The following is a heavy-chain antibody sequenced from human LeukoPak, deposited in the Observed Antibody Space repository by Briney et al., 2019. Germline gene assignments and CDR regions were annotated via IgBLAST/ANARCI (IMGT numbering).Heavy chain of an antibody. CDR2: IYYSGST. CDR3: ARAPAGRPNGWHDY. CDR1: GGSISGYY. Sequence: SETLSLTCTVSGGSISGYYWSWIRQPPGEGLEWIGFIYYSGSTSYNPSLKSRVTISVDTSKNQFSLKLRSVTAADTAVYYCARAPAGRPNGWHDYWGQGTLVTVSS. J-gene: IGHJ4*02. D-gene: IGHD6-6*01. V-gene: IGHV4-59*01.